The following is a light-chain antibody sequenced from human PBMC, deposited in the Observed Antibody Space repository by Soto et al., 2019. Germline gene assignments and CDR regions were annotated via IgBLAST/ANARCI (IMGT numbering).Light chain of an antibody. J-gene: IGLJ1*01. Sequence: QSALTQPPSASGSFGQSVTISCTGTSSDVGGYNCVSWYQQHPGKAPKLMIYEVSERPSGVPDRFSGSKSGNTASLTVSGLQADDEADYYCSSYSGTNYHYVFGTGTKVTVL. CDR3: SSYSGTNYHYV. CDR2: EVS. V-gene: IGLV2-8*01. CDR1: SSDVGGYNC.